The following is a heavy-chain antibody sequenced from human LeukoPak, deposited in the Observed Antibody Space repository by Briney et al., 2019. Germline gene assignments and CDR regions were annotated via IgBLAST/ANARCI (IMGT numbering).Heavy chain of an antibody. D-gene: IGHD3-10*01. V-gene: IGHV4-59*08. J-gene: IGHJ4*02. CDR2: IYYSGGT. CDR1: GGSISSYY. Sequence: SETLSLTCAVSGGSISSYYWSWIRQPPGKGLEWIGYIYYSGGTNYNPSLKSRVTISVDTSKNQFSLKLSSVTAADTAVYYCARVGITMVRGDFDYWGQGTLVTVSS. CDR3: ARVGITMVRGDFDY.